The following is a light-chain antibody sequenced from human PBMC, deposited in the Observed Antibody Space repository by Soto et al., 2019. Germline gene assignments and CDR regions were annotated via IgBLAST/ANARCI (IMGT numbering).Light chain of an antibody. CDR3: QQYKSYPLT. CDR2: GAS. CDR1: QGISST. J-gene: IGKJ5*01. Sequence: AIQLTQSPSSLSASVGDRVTITRRASQGISSTLAWYQQRPGKTPRLLIYGASSLQSGVPSRFSGSGSGTDFILTISSLQPEDFATYYCQQYKSYPLTFGQGTRLEIK. V-gene: IGKV1-13*02.